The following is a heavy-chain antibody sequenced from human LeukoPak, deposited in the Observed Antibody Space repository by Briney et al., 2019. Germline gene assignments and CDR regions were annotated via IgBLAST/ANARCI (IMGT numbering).Heavy chain of an antibody. V-gene: IGHV3-21*01. CDR2: ISSSSSYI. D-gene: IGHD3-10*01. CDR3: ARGGLNWFDP. Sequence: PGGSLRLSCVVSGFTFSSYHMNWVRQAPGKGLEWVSSISSSSSYIYYADSVKGRFTISRDNAKNSLYLQMNSLRAEDTAVYYCARGGLNWFDPWGQGTLVTVSS. CDR1: GFTFSSYH. J-gene: IGHJ5*02.